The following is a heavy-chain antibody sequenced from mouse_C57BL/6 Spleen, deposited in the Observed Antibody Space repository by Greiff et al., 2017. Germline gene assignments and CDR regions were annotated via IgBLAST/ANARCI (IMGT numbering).Heavy chain of an antibody. V-gene: IGHV1-52*01. Sequence: QVQLQQPGAELVRPGSSVKLSCKASGYTFTSYWMHWVKQRPIQGLEWIGNIDPSDSETHYNQKFKDKATLTVDKSSSTAYMQLSSLTSEDSAVYDWARGDGYAHFDYWGQGTTLTVSS. CDR1: GYTFTSYW. J-gene: IGHJ2*01. D-gene: IGHD2-2*01. CDR3: ARGDGYAHFDY. CDR2: IDPSDSET.